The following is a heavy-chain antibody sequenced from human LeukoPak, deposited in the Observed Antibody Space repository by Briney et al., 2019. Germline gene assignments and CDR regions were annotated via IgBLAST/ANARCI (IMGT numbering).Heavy chain of an antibody. CDR2: ISYSGDTK. V-gene: IGHV3-11*04. Sequence: GGSLRLSCAASGFTFSDYYMSWIRQAPGKGLEWVSYISYSGDTKYYADSVKGRFTVSRDNAKNSLYLQMNSLRAEDTAVYYCARGGIWDSSGPAAFDIWGQGTMVTVSS. D-gene: IGHD3-22*01. J-gene: IGHJ3*02. CDR3: ARGGIWDSSGPAAFDI. CDR1: GFTFSDYY.